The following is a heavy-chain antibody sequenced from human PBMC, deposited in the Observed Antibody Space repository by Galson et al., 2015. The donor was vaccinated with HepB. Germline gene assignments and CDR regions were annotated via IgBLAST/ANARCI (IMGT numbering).Heavy chain of an antibody. J-gene: IGHJ4*02. D-gene: IGHD3-22*01. V-gene: IGHV1-18*04. CDR3: ARYYDSIGYYGWWY. Sequence: QSGAEVKKPGASVKVSCKASGYTFTSYGINWVRQAPGQGLEWVGWISGDNGNRKYAQKVQGRVTMTTDTSTSTAYMELRSLRSDDTAVYYCARYYDSIGYYGWWYWGQGTLVTVSS. CDR1: GYTFTSYG. CDR2: ISGDNGNR.